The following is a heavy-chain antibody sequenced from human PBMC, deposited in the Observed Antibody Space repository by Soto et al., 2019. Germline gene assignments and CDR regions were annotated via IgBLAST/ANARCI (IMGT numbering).Heavy chain of an antibody. CDR2: ISYDGSNK. D-gene: IGHD4-4*01. CDR3: AKPYYSNYFYYFDY. Sequence: GGSLRLSCAASGFTFSSYGMHWVRQAPGKGLEWVAVISYDGSNKYYADSVKGRFTISRDNSKNTLYLQMNSLRAEDTAVYYCAKPYYSNYFYYFDYLGQGTLVTVSS. J-gene: IGHJ4*02. CDR1: GFTFSSYG. V-gene: IGHV3-30*18.